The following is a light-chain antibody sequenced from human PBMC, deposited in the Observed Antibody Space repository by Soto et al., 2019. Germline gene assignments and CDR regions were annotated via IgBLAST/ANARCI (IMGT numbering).Light chain of an antibody. CDR3: QQYNKWPLWT. V-gene: IGKV3-15*01. CDR1: QTVSSN. J-gene: IGKJ1*01. Sequence: EIVMTQSPATLSVSPGERAPLSCRASQTVSSNLAWDQQKPGQAPRLLVYGASTRATGVPVRFSGSGPGTDFAVTISRLQSEDFAGYYCQQYNKWPLWTVGQGTKVEIK. CDR2: GAS.